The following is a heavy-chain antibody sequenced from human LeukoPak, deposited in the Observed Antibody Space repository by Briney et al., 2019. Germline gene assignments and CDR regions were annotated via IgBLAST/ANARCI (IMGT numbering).Heavy chain of an antibody. CDR2: IYYSGST. Sequence: SETLSLTCTVSGGSISSSSYCWGWIRQPPGKGLEWIGSIYYSGSTYYNPSLKSRVTISVDTSKNQFSLKLSSVTAADTAVYYCARQYYYGSGSYSYYFDYWGQGTLVTVSS. D-gene: IGHD3-10*01. CDR3: ARQYYYGSGSYSYYFDY. J-gene: IGHJ4*02. V-gene: IGHV4-39*01. CDR1: GGSISSSSYC.